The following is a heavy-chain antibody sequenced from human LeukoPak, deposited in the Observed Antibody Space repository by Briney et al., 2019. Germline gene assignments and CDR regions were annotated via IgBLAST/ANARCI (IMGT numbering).Heavy chain of an antibody. CDR2: IYYSGST. Sequence: SETLSLTCTVSGGSISSYYWSWIRQPPGKGLEWIGYIYYSGSTNYNPSLKSRVTISVDTSKNQFSLKLSSVTAADTAVYYCARDIVVVPAAIPIFYYYGMDVWGQGTTVTVSS. CDR3: ARDIVVVPAAIPIFYYYGMDV. J-gene: IGHJ6*02. CDR1: GGSISSYY. V-gene: IGHV4-59*01. D-gene: IGHD2-2*02.